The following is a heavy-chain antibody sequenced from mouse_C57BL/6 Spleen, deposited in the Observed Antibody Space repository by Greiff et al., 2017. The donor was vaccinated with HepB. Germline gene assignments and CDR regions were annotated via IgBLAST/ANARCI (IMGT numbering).Heavy chain of an antibody. CDR3: ARGEGYYQGYYAIDY. V-gene: IGHV1-18*01. CDR1: GYTFTDYN. CDR2: INPNNGGT. J-gene: IGHJ4*01. Sequence: VQLKESGPELVKPGASVKIPCKASGYTFTDYNMDWVKQSHGKSLEWIGDINPNNGGTIYNQKFKGKATLTVDKSSSTAYMELRSLTSESTAVYYTARGEGYYQGYYAIDYRGQETSLTASS. D-gene: IGHD2-3*01.